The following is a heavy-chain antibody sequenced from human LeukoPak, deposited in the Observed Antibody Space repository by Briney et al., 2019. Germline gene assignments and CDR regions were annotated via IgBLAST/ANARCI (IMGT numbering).Heavy chain of an antibody. CDR1: GGSISSSSYY. J-gene: IGHJ3*02. Sequence: SETLSLTCTVSGGSISSSSYYWGWIRQPPGKGLEWIGSIYYSGSTYYNPSLKSRVTISVDTSKNQFSLKLSSVTAADTAVYYCARGYDSSGYYYETADAFDIWGQGTMVTVSS. CDR3: ARGYDSSGYYYETADAFDI. CDR2: IYYSGST. D-gene: IGHD3-22*01. V-gene: IGHV4-39*07.